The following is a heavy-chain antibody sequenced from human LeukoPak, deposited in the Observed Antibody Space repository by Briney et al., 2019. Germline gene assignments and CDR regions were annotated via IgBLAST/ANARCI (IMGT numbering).Heavy chain of an antibody. CDR2: INHSGST. Sequence: PSETLSLTCAVYGGSFSGYYWSWIRQPPGKGLEWIGEINHSGSTNYNPSLKSRVTISVDTSKNQFSLKLSSVTAADTAVYYCAREEAYYDFWSGYSPWHAFDIWGQGTMVTVSS. V-gene: IGHV4-34*01. CDR3: AREEAYYDFWSGYSPWHAFDI. D-gene: IGHD3-3*01. J-gene: IGHJ3*02. CDR1: GGSFSGYY.